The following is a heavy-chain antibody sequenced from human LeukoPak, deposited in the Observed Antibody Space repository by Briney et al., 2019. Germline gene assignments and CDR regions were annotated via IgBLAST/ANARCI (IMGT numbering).Heavy chain of an antibody. Sequence: ASVKVSCKASVGTFTSYDINWVRQATGPGLEWMGWMNPNSGNTGYAQKFQGRVTITRNTSISTAYFELSSLMSADKTVYFCAGCANYDFWSGYYPYYYYMDVWGKGTTVTVSS. CDR3: AGCANYDFWSGYYPYYYYMDV. CDR1: VGTFTSYD. D-gene: IGHD3-3*01. CDR2: MNPNSGNT. J-gene: IGHJ6*03. V-gene: IGHV1-8*03.